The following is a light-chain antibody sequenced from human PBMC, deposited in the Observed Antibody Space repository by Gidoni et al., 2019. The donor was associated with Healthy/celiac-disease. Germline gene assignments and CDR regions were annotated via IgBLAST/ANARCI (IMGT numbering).Light chain of an antibody. Sequence: EIVLTQSPATLSLSLGERATLSCRASQSVSSYLAWYQQKPGQAPRLLIYDASNRATGIPARFSGSGSGTDFTLTISRLEPEDFAVYYCQQRSNWPPYTFGQGTTLEIK. CDR3: QQRSNWPPYT. CDR2: DAS. J-gene: IGKJ2*01. CDR1: QSVSSY. V-gene: IGKV3-11*01.